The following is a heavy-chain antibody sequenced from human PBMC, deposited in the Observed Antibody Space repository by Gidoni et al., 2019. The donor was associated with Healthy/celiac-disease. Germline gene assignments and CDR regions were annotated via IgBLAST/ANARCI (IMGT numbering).Heavy chain of an antibody. J-gene: IGHJ4*02. V-gene: IGHV3-33*01. Sequence: QVQLVESGGGVVQPGRSLRLPCAASGFTFSSYGMHWVRQAPGKGLEWAAVIWYDGSNKYYADSVKGRFTISRDNSKNTLYLQMNSLRAEDTAVYYCARGSSSSPFDYWGQGTLVTVSS. D-gene: IGHD6-6*01. CDR3: ARGSSSSPFDY. CDR1: GFTFSSYG. CDR2: IWYDGSNK.